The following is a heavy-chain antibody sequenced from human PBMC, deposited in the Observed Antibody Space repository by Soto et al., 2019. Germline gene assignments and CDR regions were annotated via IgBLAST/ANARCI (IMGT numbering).Heavy chain of an antibody. CDR1: GYTFTSYY. CDR2: INPSGGST. V-gene: IGHV1-46*03. Sequence: ASVKVSCKASGYTFTSYYIHWVRQAPGQGLEWMGIINPSGGSTSYAQKLQGRVTMTRDTSTSTVYMELSSLRSEDTAVYKCAGTYGEGGFFDYWGKGTRVTVSS. CDR3: AGTYGEGGFFDY. D-gene: IGHD4-17*01. J-gene: IGHJ4*02.